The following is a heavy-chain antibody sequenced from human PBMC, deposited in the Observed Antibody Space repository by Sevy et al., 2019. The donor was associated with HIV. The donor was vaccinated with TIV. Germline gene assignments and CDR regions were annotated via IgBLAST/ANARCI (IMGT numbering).Heavy chain of an antibody. V-gene: IGHV3-48*01. J-gene: IGHJ3*02. CDR3: AWVAIVVGGAFDI. CDR1: GFTFSSYS. D-gene: IGHD2-15*01. CDR2: ISSSSSTI. Sequence: GGSLRLSCAASGFTFSSYSMNWVRQAPGKGLEWVSYISSSSSTIYYADSVKGRFTISRDNAKNSLYLQMNSLRAEDTAGYYCAWVAIVVGGAFDIWGQGTMVTVSS.